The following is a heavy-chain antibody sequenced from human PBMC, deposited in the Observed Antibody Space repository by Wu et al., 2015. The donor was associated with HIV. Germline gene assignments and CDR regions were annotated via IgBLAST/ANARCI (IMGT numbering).Heavy chain of an antibody. CDR3: ARDPAMGLKNAFDI. J-gene: IGHJ3*02. V-gene: IGHV1-18*01. D-gene: IGHD1-26*01. CDR2: ISAYNGNT. CDR1: GYTFTSYG. Sequence: QVHLEQSGGEVKKPGASVKVSCKASGYTFTSYGISWVRQAPGQGLEWMGWISAYNGNTNYAQKFQGRVTITADGFRSTVYMELSSLTSEDTAVYYCARDPAMGLKNAFDIWGQGTAVTVS.